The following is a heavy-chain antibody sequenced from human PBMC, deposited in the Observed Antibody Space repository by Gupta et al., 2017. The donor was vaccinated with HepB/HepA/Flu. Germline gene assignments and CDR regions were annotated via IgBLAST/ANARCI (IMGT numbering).Heavy chain of an antibody. CDR2: ISGDGRST. Sequence: VQLVESAGGVVQPGGSVRLSCAASGFTFHSYAMHWVRQAPGKGLEWVSFISGDGRSTYYVDSVKGRFTISRDNSKNSLYLQMNSLKTEDTAFYYCAKAGNGWYDFDSWGQGTLVTVSS. D-gene: IGHD6-19*01. CDR1: GFTFHSYA. V-gene: IGHV3-43*02. CDR3: AKAGNGWYDFDS. J-gene: IGHJ4*02.